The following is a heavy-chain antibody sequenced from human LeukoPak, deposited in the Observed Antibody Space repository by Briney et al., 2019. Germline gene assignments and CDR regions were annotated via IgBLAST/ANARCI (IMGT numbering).Heavy chain of an antibody. Sequence: LTGGSLRLSCAASGFTFSSYAMSWVRQAPGKGLEWVSVIYSGGYTYYADSVKGRFTISRDNSKNTVYLQMNTLRAEDSAVYYCARVDQSAFAIWGQGTMVTVSS. CDR3: ARVDQSAFAI. J-gene: IGHJ3*02. CDR2: IYSGGYT. V-gene: IGHV3-53*01. CDR1: GFTFSSYA.